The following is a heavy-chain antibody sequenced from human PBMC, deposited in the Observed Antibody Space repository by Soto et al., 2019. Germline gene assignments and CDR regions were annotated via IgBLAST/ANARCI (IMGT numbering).Heavy chain of an antibody. V-gene: IGHV5-51*01. D-gene: IGHD2-21*02. CDR3: ATCGGDCYSDYFYYYDMDV. CDR2: IYPDDSDT. CDR1: GYSFTTYW. J-gene: IGHJ6*02. Sequence: GESLKISCKGSGYSFTTYWIAWVRQMSGKGLEWVGIIYPDDSDTRYSPAFRGQVTISADKSINTAYLQWSSLKASDTAMYYCATCGGDCYSDYFYYYDMDVWGQGTTVTVSS.